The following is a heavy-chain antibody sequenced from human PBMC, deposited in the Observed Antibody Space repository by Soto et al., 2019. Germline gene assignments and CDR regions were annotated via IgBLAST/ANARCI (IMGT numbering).Heavy chain of an antibody. Sequence: QVQLVQSGAEVKKPGSSVKVSCKASGGTFSSYAISWVXXXXXXXXXXXGGIIPIFGTANYAQKFQGRVTITADESTXXXXXXXXXXXXXXXXXXXXXXXXXXXXXXXXGMDVWGQGTTVTVSS. CDR3: XXXXXXXXXXXXGMDV. J-gene: IGHJ6*02. V-gene: IGHV1-69*12. CDR2: IIPIFGTA. CDR1: GGTFSSYA.